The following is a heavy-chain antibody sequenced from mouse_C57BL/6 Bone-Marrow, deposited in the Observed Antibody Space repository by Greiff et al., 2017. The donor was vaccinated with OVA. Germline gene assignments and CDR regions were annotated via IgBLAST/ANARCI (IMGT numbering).Heavy chain of an antibody. CDR3: ARLDYYGSSLAWFAY. V-gene: IGHV1-82*01. J-gene: IGHJ3*01. Sequence: VKLMESGPELVKPGASVKISCKASGYAFSSSWMNWVKQRPGKGLEWIGRIYPGDGDTNYNGKFKGKATLTADKSSSTAYMQLSSLTSEDSAVYFCARLDYYGSSLAWFAYWGQGTLVTVSA. CDR1: GYAFSSSW. D-gene: IGHD1-1*01. CDR2: IYPGDGDT.